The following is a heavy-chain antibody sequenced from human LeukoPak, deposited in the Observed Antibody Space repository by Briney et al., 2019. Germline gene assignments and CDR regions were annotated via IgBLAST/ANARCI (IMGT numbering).Heavy chain of an antibody. CDR1: GFSFSNYG. V-gene: IGHV3-23*01. Sequence: GRSLRLSCAASGFSFSNYGMHWVRQAPGKGLEWVSGMSDSGVSSYYADSVKGRFTISRDNSKNSPYLQMNSLRAEDTAVYYCARAYGQWELSPDAFDIWGQGTMVTVSS. CDR2: MSDSGVSS. CDR3: ARAYGQWELSPDAFDI. J-gene: IGHJ3*02. D-gene: IGHD1-26*01.